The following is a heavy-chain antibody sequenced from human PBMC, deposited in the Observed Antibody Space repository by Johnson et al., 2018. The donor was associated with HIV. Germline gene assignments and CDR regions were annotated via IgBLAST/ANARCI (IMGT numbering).Heavy chain of an antibody. CDR2: IWYDGSNK. D-gene: IGHD2/OR15-2a*01. CDR3: AKDWVEYGAFDI. J-gene: IGHJ3*02. Sequence: QVKLVESGGGVVQPGRSLRLSCAASGFTFSTSGMHWVRQAPGKGLEWVAVIWYDGSNKYYADSVKGRFTISRDNSKNTLYLQMNSLRAEDTAVYYCAKDWVEYGAFDIWGQGAMVTVSS. V-gene: IGHV3-33*06. CDR1: GFTFSTSG.